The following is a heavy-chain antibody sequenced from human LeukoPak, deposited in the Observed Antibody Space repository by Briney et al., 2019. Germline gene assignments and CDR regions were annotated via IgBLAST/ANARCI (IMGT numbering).Heavy chain of an antibody. CDR3: ARENHGSFDY. V-gene: IGHV3-21*01. CDR1: GFSFSIYY. J-gene: IGHJ4*02. CDR2: ISSSSTYI. D-gene: IGHD1-14*01. Sequence: GGSLRLSCAASGFSFSIYYVNCVRQAPGEGLEWVSCISSSSTYIYYADSVRGRFAISRDNAKNSLYLQMNSLRAEDTAVYYCARENHGSFDYWGQGSLVTVSS.